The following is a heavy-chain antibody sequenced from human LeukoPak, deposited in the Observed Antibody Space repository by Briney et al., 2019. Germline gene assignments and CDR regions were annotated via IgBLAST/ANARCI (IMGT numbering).Heavy chain of an antibody. CDR1: GFTFTGFA. J-gene: IGHJ4*02. CDR3: AKESKTRIAALDF. D-gene: IGHD6-13*01. CDR2: ITARGGTT. Sequence: GGSLRLSCAASGFTFTGFAMSGVRRAPGKGLEGVSTITARGGTTFYADSVKGRFTISRDNSKNTLYLQMNSLRAEDTAVYYCAKESKTRIAALDFWGQGTLVTVSS. V-gene: IGHV3-23*01.